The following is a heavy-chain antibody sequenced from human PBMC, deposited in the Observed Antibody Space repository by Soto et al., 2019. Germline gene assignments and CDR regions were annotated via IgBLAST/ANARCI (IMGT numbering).Heavy chain of an antibody. Sequence: PSETLSLTCTVSGGSISSSSYYWGWIRQPPGKGLEWIGSIYYSGSTYYNPSLKSRVTISVDTSKNQFSLKLSSVTAADTAVYYCAKLAWSHLNWFDPSGQGTLDIVSS. D-gene: IGHD3-3*01. CDR1: GGSISSSSYY. CDR2: IYYSGST. V-gene: IGHV4-39*01. J-gene: IGHJ5*02. CDR3: AKLAWSHLNWFDP.